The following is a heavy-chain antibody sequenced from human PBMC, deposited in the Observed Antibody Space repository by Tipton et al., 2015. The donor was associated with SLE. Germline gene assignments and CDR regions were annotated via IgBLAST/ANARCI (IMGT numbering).Heavy chain of an antibody. V-gene: IGHV4-59*01. CDR1: GGSMSTYY. Sequence: LRLSCTVSGGSMSTYYWSWIRLPPGKGLEWIGYIYYSGGTSYNLSLNSRVTISVDTSRNQFSLKLTSVTAADSAVYYCARYSLTNWHLDLWGRGTLVTVSS. J-gene: IGHJ2*01. D-gene: IGHD2-15*01. CDR2: IYYSGGT. CDR3: ARYSLTNWHLDL.